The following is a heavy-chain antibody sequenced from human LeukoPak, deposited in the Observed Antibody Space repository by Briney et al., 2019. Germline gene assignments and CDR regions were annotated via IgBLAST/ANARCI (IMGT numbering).Heavy chain of an antibody. D-gene: IGHD3-10*01. CDR2: ISNNGGST. J-gene: IGHJ6*02. Sequence: PGGSLRLSCSASGFTFSNYAMHWVRQAPGKGMEYVSGISNNGGSTYYADSVEGRFTISRDNAKNSLYLQMNSLRAEDTAVYYCARDRSLLWFGECQYYYYGMDVWGQGTTVTVSS. CDR1: GFTFSNYA. CDR3: ARDRSLLWFGECQYYYYGMDV. V-gene: IGHV3-64*04.